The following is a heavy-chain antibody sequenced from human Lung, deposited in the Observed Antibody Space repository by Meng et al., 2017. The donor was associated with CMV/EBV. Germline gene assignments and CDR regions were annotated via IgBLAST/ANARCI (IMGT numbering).Heavy chain of an antibody. CDR3: ARGPLTYGVEIMGDSAGYKYCGLDV. J-gene: IGHJ6*02. CDR1: GYAXTTYS. CDR2: INPSGGVT. Sequence: ASXXVSXKASGYAXTTYSVHWVRQAPGQGPEWMGIINPSGGVTRYAQNFQDRVTITRDMSTSTVYMELSSLRSEETGVYYCARGPLTYGVEIMGDSAGYKYCGLDVWXQGTTVTVSS. D-gene: IGHD5-24*01. V-gene: IGHV1-46*01.